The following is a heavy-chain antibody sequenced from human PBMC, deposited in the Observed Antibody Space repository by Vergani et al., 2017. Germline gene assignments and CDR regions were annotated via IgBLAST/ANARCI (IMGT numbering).Heavy chain of an antibody. CDR3: AAARKASYYYYGMDV. CDR2: IVVGSGNT. J-gene: IGHJ6*02. D-gene: IGHD1-14*01. CDR1: GFTFTSSA. V-gene: IGHV1-58*02. Sequence: QMQLVQSGPEVKKPGTSVKVSCKASGFTFTSSAMQWVRQARGQRLEWIGWIVVGSGNTNYAQKFQERVTITRDMSTSTAYMELSSLRSEDTAVYYCAAARKASYYYYGMDVWGQGTTVTVSS.